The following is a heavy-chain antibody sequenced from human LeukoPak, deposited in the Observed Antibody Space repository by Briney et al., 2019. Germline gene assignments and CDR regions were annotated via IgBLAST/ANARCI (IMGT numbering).Heavy chain of an antibody. CDR1: GYTLTELS. CDR2: FDPEDGET. CDR3: ATTKNRDIVVVPNNWFDP. Sequence: ASVKVSGKVSGYTLTELSMHWVRQAPGKGLEWMGGFDPEDGETIYAQKFQGRVTMTEDTSTDTAYMELSSLRSEDTAVYYCATTKNRDIVVVPNNWFDPWGQGTLVTVSS. V-gene: IGHV1-24*01. D-gene: IGHD2-2*01. J-gene: IGHJ5*02.